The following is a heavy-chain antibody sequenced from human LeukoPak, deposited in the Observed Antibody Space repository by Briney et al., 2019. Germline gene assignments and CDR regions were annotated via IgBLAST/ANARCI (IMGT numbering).Heavy chain of an antibody. CDR2: IIPILGIA. Sequence: SVKVSCKASGGTFSSYAISWVRQAPGQGLEWMGRIIPILGIANYAQKFQGRATITADKSTSTAYMELSSLRSEDTAVYYCARADSSGSQRSKDYWGQGTLVTVSS. J-gene: IGHJ4*02. V-gene: IGHV1-69*04. CDR3: ARADSSGSQRSKDY. D-gene: IGHD3-22*01. CDR1: GGTFSSYA.